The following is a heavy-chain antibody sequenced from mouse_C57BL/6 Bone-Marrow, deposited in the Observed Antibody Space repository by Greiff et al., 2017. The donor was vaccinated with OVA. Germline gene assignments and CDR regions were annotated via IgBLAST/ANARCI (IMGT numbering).Heavy chain of an antibody. J-gene: IGHJ3*01. V-gene: IGHV1-82*01. CDR1: GYAFSSSW. Sequence: QVQLKQSGPELVKPGASVKISCKASGYAFSSSWMNWVKQRPGTGLEWIGRIYPGDGDTNYNGKFKGKATLTADKSSSTAYMQLGSLTSEDSAVSVCARWGGYAGAGWFAYWGQGTLVTVSA. CDR2: IYPGDGDT. D-gene: IGHD2-2*01. CDR3: ARWGGYAGAGWFAY.